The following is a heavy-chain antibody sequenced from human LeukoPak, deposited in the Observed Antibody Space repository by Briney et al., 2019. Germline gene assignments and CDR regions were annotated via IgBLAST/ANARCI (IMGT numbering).Heavy chain of an antibody. Sequence: KPGGSLRLSCAASGFTFSDYYMNWIRQAPGKGLEWVSYISSSGSTIYYADSVKGRFTISRDNAKNSLYLQMNSLRAEDTAVYYCARDLLNGSGSYLGWFDPWGQGTLVTVSS. D-gene: IGHD3-10*01. CDR2: ISSSGSTI. CDR3: ARDLLNGSGSYLGWFDP. J-gene: IGHJ5*02. CDR1: GFTFSDYY. V-gene: IGHV3-11*01.